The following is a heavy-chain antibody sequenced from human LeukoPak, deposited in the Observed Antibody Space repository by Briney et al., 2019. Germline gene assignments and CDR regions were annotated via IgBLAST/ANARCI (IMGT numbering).Heavy chain of an antibody. CDR3: ASYIVVVPAAMYDGMDV. Sequence: SVKVSCKASGGTFSSYAISWVRQAPGQGLEWMGRIIPILGVANYAQKFQGRVTITADKSTSTAYMELSSLRSEDTAVYYCASYIVVVPAAMYDGMDVWGQGTTVTVSS. CDR2: IIPILGVA. CDR1: GGTFSSYA. D-gene: IGHD2-2*01. V-gene: IGHV1-69*04. J-gene: IGHJ6*02.